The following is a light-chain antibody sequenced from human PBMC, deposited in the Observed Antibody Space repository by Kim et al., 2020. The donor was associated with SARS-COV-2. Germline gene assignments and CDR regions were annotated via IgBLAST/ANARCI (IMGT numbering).Light chain of an antibody. CDR1: SSDVGGYNY. CDR3: SSYAGSNNWV. Sequence: GQSVTISCTGTSSDVGGYNYVSWYQQHPGKAPKLMIYEVSKRPSGVPDRFSGSKSGSTASLTVSGLQAEDEADYYCSSYAGSNNWVFGGGTQLTVL. CDR2: EVS. J-gene: IGLJ3*02. V-gene: IGLV2-8*01.